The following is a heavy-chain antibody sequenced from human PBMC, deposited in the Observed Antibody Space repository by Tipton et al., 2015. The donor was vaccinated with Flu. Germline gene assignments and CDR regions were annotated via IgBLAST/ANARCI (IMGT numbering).Heavy chain of an antibody. CDR3: ARSYDSSGYWDS. CDR2: ISSSGSTI. Sequence: QLVQSGGGLVQPGGSLRLSCAASGFTFSSYEMNWVRQAPGKGLEWVSYISSSGSTIYYADSVKGRFTISRDNAKNSLYLQMNSLRAEDTAVYYCARSYDSSGYWDSWGQGTLVTVSS. D-gene: IGHD3-22*01. V-gene: IGHV3-48*03. CDR1: GFTFSSYE. J-gene: IGHJ4*02.